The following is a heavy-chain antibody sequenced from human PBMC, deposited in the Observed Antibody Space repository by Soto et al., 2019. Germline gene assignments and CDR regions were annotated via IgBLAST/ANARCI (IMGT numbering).Heavy chain of an antibody. V-gene: IGHV4-39*01. CDR3: ARLYNYGGGSYYNGLVYYYYYGMDV. J-gene: IGHJ6*02. Sequence: QLQLQESGPGLVKPSETLSLTCTVSGGSISSSSYYWGWIRQPPGKGLEWIGSIYYSGSTYYNPSLKSRVTISVETSKNQFSLKLSSVTAADTAVYYCARLYNYGGGSYYNGLVYYYYYGMDVWGQGTTVTVSS. CDR1: GGSISSSSYY. D-gene: IGHD3-10*01. CDR2: IYYSGST.